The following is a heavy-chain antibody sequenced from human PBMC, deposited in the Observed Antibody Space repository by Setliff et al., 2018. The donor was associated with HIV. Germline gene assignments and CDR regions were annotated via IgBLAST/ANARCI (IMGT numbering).Heavy chain of an antibody. D-gene: IGHD2-15*01. J-gene: IGHJ6*02. CDR2: IYYSGST. CDR3: ARLRTGGYYYYGMDV. CDR1: GGSISSSSYY. V-gene: IGHV4-39*01. Sequence: ASETLSLTCTVSGGSISSSSYYWGWIRQPPGEGLEWIGSIYYSGSTYYNPSLKSRVTISVDTSKNQFSLKLSSVTAADTAVYYCARLRTGGYYYYGMDVWGQGTTVTVSS.